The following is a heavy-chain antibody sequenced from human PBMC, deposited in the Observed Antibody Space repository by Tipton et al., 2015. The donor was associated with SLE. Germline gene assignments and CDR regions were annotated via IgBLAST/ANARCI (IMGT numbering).Heavy chain of an antibody. CDR2: IHHSGFT. CDR1: GGSISSGTYY. J-gene: IGHJ3*01. Sequence: TLSLTCTVSGGSISSGTYYWSWLRQRPGKGLEWIGYIHHSGFTYYSPSLKTRVTMSADTSKNEFSLKLSSVTAADTAVYFCARGSHYASGNYAYVFDLWGQGTMVNVSS. V-gene: IGHV4-31*03. CDR3: ARGSHYASGNYAYVFDL. D-gene: IGHD3-16*01.